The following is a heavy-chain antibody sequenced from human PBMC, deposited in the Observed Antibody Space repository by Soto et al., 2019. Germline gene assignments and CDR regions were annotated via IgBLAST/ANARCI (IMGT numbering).Heavy chain of an antibody. V-gene: IGHV5-51*01. D-gene: IGHD4-17*01. J-gene: IGHJ3*02. CDR3: ARPTTVVTLDAFDI. CDR2: IYPGDSDT. CDR1: GYSFTSYW. Sequence: LGESLKISCKGSGYSFTSYWIGWVRQMPGKGPEWMGIIYPGDSDTRYSPSFQGQVTISADKSISTAYLQWSSLKASDTAMYYCARPTTVVTLDAFDIWGQGTMVTVSS.